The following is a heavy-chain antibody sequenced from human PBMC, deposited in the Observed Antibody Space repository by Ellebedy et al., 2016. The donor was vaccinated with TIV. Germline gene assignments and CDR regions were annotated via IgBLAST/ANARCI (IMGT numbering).Heavy chain of an antibody. J-gene: IGHJ5*02. CDR3: ARVGGAQGWLVPYNWFDP. CDR1: GYTFTGYY. V-gene: IGHV1-18*04. CDR2: IIPIFGTA. Sequence: ASVKVSCXASGYTFTGYYMHWVRQAPGQGLEWMGGIIPIFGTANYAQKLQGRVTMTTDTSTSTAYMELRSLRYDDTAVYYCARVGGAQGWLVPYNWFDPWGQGTLVTVSS. D-gene: IGHD6-19*01.